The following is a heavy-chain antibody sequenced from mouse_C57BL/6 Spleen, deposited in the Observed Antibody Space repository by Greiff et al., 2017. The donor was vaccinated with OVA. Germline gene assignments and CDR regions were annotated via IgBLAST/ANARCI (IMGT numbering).Heavy chain of an antibody. D-gene: IGHD1-1*01. V-gene: IGHV1-80*01. CDR1: GYAFSSYW. CDR3: ARPNYYGSSYYAMDY. Sequence: QVQLQQSGAELVKPGASVKISCKASGYAFSSYWMNWVKQRPGKGLEWIGQIYPGDGDTNYNGKFKGKATLTADKSSSTAYMQLSSLTSEDSAVYFCARPNYYGSSYYAMDYWGQGTSVTVSS. J-gene: IGHJ4*01. CDR2: IYPGDGDT.